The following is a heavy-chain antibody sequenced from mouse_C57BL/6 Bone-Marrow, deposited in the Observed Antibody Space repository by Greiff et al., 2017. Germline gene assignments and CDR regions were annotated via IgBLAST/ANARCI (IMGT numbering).Heavy chain of an antibody. CDR2: IYPSDSET. Sequence: QVQLQQPGAELVRPGSSVKLSCKASGYTFTSYWMDWVKQRPGQGLEWIGNIYPSDSETHYNQKFKDKATLTVDKSSSTAYMQLSSLTSEDSAVSDCASAGEGYWYCDVWGTGTAVTVSS. V-gene: IGHV1-61*01. J-gene: IGHJ1*03. CDR1: GYTFTSYW. CDR3: ASAGEGYWYCDV.